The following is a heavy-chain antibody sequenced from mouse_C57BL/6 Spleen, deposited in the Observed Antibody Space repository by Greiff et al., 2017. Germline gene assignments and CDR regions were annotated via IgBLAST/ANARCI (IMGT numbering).Heavy chain of an antibody. CDR2: IDPSDSYT. D-gene: IGHD1-1*01. Sequence: QVQLQQPGAELVMPGASVKLSCKASGYTFTSYWMHWVKPRPGQGLEWIGEIDPSDSYTNYNQKFKGKSTLTVDKSSSTAYMQLSSLTSEDSAVYYCARSYYYGSSYPWYFDVWGTGTTVTVSS. J-gene: IGHJ1*03. CDR1: GYTFTSYW. V-gene: IGHV1-69*01. CDR3: ARSYYYGSSYPWYFDV.